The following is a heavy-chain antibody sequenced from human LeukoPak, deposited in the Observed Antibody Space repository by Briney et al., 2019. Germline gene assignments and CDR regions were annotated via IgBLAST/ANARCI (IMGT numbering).Heavy chain of an antibody. Sequence: GGSLRLSCSASGFPFSTLGMHWVRQAPGKGLEHVSTIGSDGDGTYYAGSVKDRFIISRDNSKNAVYLQMSSPRPEDTAVYYCVSPVFINFWGQGTLVTVSS. J-gene: IGHJ4*01. CDR2: IGSDGDGT. CDR1: GFPFSTLG. CDR3: VSPVFINF. D-gene: IGHD1-14*01. V-gene: IGHV3-64D*06.